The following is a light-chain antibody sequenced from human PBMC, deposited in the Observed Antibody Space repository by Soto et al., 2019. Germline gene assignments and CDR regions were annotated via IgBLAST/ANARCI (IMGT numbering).Light chain of an antibody. J-gene: IGLJ1*01. CDR1: SSDVGGYNL. V-gene: IGLV2-23*01. CDR3: CSYAGSSSYV. Sequence: QSALTQPASVSGSPGQSITISCTGSSSDVGGYNLVSWYQHHPDKAPKLIIYEGSQRPSGVSNRFFGSKSGNTASLTISGLQAEDEADYHCCSYAGSSSYVFGTGTKLTVL. CDR2: EGS.